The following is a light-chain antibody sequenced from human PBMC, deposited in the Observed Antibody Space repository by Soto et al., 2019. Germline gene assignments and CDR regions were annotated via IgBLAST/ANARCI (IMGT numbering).Light chain of an antibody. CDR1: SGYSNYK. J-gene: IGLJ1*01. V-gene: IGLV9-49*01. CDR2: VGTGGIVG. Sequence: QPVLTQPPSASASLGASVTLTCTLSSGYSNYKVDWYQQRPGKGPRFVMRVGTGGIVGSKGDGIPDRFSVLGSGLNRYLTIKNIQEEGESDYHCGADHGSGSNFVYVFGTGTKLTVL. CDR3: GADHGSGSNFVYV.